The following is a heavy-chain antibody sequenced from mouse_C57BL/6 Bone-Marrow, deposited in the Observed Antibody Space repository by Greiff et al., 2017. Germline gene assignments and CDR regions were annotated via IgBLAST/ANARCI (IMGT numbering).Heavy chain of an antibody. CDR1: GYTFTSYW. Sequence: QVQLQQPGAELVMPGASVKLSCKASGYTFTSYWMHWVKQRPGQGLEWIGEIDPSDSYTNYNQKFKGKSTLTVDKSSSTAYMQLSSLTSEDSAVYYCAREAMGYWGQGTSVTGSS. CDR3: AREAMGY. V-gene: IGHV1-69*01. CDR2: IDPSDSYT. J-gene: IGHJ4*01.